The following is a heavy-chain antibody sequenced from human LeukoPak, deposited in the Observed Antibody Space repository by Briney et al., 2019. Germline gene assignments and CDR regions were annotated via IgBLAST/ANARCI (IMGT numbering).Heavy chain of an antibody. V-gene: IGHV4-61*02. D-gene: IGHD3-10*01. CDR1: GGSISSGSYY. J-gene: IGHJ4*02. CDR3: ARLGSPGQD. Sequence: SETLSLTCTVSGGSISSGSYYWSWIRQPAGKGLEWIGRIYTSGSTNYNPSLKSRVTISVDTSKNQFSLKLSSVTAADTAVYYCARLGSPGQDWGQGTLVTVSS. CDR2: IYTSGST.